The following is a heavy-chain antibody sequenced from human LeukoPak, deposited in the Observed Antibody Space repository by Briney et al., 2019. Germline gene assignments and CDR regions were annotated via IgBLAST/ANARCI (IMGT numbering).Heavy chain of an antibody. CDR2: ISSGGDSI. Sequence: GGSLRLSCAASGFTFSRYWMSWIRQAPGKGLEWLSYISSGGDSIYYADSVKGRFTISRDNAKNSVSLQMNSLRAEDTAVYYCASGSYGSGFYYFYYMDVRGKGTTVTVSS. CDR1: GFTFSRYW. J-gene: IGHJ6*03. D-gene: IGHD3-10*01. V-gene: IGHV3-11*04. CDR3: ASGSYGSGFYYFYYMDV.